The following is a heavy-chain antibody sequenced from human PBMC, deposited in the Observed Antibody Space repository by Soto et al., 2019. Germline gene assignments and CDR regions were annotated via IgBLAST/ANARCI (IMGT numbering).Heavy chain of an antibody. CDR3: ARQDNRDYSSAYAFDI. J-gene: IGHJ3*02. D-gene: IGHD3-22*01. CDR2: INHSGKT. CDR1: GGSFNDYY. Sequence: QLQLHQWGAGLLKPSETMSLTCDVYGGSFNDYYWTWIRQPPGKGLEWMGEINHSGKTNYNLSLKSRVTISVDTPKQQFFLKLNSVTAADTAVYFCARQDNRDYSSAYAFDIWGLWTLVTVSS. V-gene: IGHV4-34*01.